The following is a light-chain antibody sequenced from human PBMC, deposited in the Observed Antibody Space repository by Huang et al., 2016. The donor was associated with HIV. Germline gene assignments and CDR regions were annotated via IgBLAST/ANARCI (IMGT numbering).Light chain of an antibody. CDR2: GAS. J-gene: IGKJ4*01. V-gene: IGKV3-20*01. Sequence: IVLTQSPGTLSLSPGERATLSCRASQSVISSLGRYQQKPDQDPRLLIYGASSRATGIPDRISGSESGTDFTLTISRLEPEDFAVYYCQQYGSSPLTFGGGTKVEIK. CDR3: QQYGSSPLT. CDR1: QSVISS.